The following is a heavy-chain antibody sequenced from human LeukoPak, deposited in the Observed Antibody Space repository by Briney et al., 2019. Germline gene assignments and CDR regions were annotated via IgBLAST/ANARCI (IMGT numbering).Heavy chain of an antibody. CDR3: ARGGTAMVIRDDY. CDR2: ISSSSYI. V-gene: IGHV3-21*01. Sequence: GGSLRLSCAASGFTFSSYSMNWVRQAPGKGLEWVSSISSSSYIYYADSVKGRFTISRDNAKNSLYLQMNSLRAEDTAVYYCARGGTAMVIRDDYWGQGTLVTVSS. CDR1: GFTFSSYS. J-gene: IGHJ4*02. D-gene: IGHD5-18*01.